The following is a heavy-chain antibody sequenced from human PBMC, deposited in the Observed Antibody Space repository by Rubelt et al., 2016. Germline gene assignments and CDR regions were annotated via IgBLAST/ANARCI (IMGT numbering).Heavy chain of an antibody. Sequence: QLQLQESGPGLVKPSETLSLTCTVSGGSISSSSYYWGWIRQPPGKGLEWIGEINHSGSTNYNPSLKVRVTISVDTSKNQFSLKLSSVTAADTAVYYCARGGPWDGMDVWGQGTTVTVSS. D-gene: IGHD3-16*01. V-gene: IGHV4-39*07. CDR1: GGSISSSSYY. CDR3: ARGGPWDGMDV. J-gene: IGHJ6*02. CDR2: INHSGST.